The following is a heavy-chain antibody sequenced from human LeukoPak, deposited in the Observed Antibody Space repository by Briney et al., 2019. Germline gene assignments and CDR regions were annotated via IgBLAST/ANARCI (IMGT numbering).Heavy chain of an antibody. CDR2: MNPNSGNT. V-gene: IGHV1-8*03. CDR1: GYTFTSYD. Sequence: GASVKVSCKASGYTFTSYDINWVRQATGQGLEWMGWMNPNSGNTGYAQKFQGRVTITRNTSISTAYMELSSPRSEDTAVYYCARVAVRGADFDYWGQGTLVTVSS. J-gene: IGHJ4*02. D-gene: IGHD3-10*01. CDR3: ARVAVRGADFDY.